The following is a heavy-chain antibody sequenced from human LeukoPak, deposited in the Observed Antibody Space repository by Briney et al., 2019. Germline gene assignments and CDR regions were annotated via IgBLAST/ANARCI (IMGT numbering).Heavy chain of an antibody. V-gene: IGHV3-23*01. J-gene: IGHJ4*02. CDR2: TSSSDAGT. CDR1: GFTLSTYA. Sequence: PGGSLRLSCAASGFTLSTYAMSWVRQTPGKGLEWVASTSSSDAGTYHADSVKGRFTISRDNSKNTLYLQMNSLRAADPALYFCAKEPVASCRGAYWYPFVSWGEGSLATVSS. CDR3: AKEPVASCRGAYWYPFVS. D-gene: IGHD2-15*01.